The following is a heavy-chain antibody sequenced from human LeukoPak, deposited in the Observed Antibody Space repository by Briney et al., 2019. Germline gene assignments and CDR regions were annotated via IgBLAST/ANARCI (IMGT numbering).Heavy chain of an antibody. V-gene: IGHV3-30*18. CDR1: GFTFSSYG. Sequence: GRSLRLSCAASGFTFSSYGMHWVRQAPGKGLEWVAVISYDGSNKYYADSVKGRFTISRDNSKNTLYLQMNSLRAEDTAVYYCAKVAEQQLVDLSFDYWGQGTLVTVSS. CDR3: AKVAEQQLVDLSFDY. D-gene: IGHD6-13*01. CDR2: ISYDGSNK. J-gene: IGHJ4*02.